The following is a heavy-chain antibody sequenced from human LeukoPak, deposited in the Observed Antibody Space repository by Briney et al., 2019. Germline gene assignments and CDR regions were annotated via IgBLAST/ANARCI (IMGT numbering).Heavy chain of an antibody. CDR1: GFTFSVYG. CDR2: ISSSSNSI. Sequence: PGGSLRLSCASSGFTFSVYGMNWVRQAPGKGLEWVSYISSSSNSIYYADSVKGRFTISRDNSKNTLYLQMNSLRAEDTAVYYCAKDFRYSYGTFDYWGQGTLVTVSS. D-gene: IGHD5-18*01. J-gene: IGHJ4*02. V-gene: IGHV3-48*01. CDR3: AKDFRYSYGTFDY.